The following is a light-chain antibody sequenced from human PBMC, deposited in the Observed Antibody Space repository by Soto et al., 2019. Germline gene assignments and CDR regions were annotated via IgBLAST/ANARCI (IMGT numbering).Light chain of an antibody. CDR1: QSVSRY. V-gene: IGKV3-20*01. J-gene: IGKJ1*01. CDR2: GAS. Sequence: EIVLAQSPGTLSLSPGERATLSCRASQSVSRYLAWYQQKPGQAPRLLIYGASSRATGIPDRFSGSGSGTDFTLTISRLEPEDFAVYYCHQYGSSPTFGQGTKVEIK. CDR3: HQYGSSPT.